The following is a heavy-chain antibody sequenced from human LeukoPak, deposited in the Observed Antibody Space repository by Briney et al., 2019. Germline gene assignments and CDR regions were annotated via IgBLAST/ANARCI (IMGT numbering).Heavy chain of an antibody. CDR2: MNPNSGNT. D-gene: IGHD2-21*02. J-gene: IGHJ6*03. CDR1: GYTFTNYD. Sequence: APVKVSCKASGYTFTNYDINWVRQASGQGLEWMGWMNPNSGNTGYAQKFQGRVTMTRNTSISTAYMELSSLRSEDTAVYYCARGLRESVVVTAILLGYYMDVWGKGTTVTVSS. CDR3: ARGLRESVVVTAILLGYYMDV. V-gene: IGHV1-8*02.